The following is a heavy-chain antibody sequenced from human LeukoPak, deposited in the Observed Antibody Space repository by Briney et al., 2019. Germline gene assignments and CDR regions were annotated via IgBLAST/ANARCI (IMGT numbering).Heavy chain of an antibody. Sequence: PSETLSLTCTVSGGSISSFYWSWIRQHPGKGLEWIGYIYYSGSTYYNPSLKSRVTISVDTSKNQFSLKLSSVTAADTAVYYCARGYCSGGSCYTFDYWGQGTLVTVSS. CDR1: GGSISSFY. CDR3: ARGYCSGGSCYTFDY. CDR2: IYYSGST. J-gene: IGHJ4*02. V-gene: IGHV4-59*06. D-gene: IGHD2-15*01.